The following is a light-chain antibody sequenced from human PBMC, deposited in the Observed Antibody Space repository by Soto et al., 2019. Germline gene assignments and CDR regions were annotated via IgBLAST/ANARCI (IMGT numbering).Light chain of an antibody. CDR2: AAS. Sequence: DIQMTQSPSSLSASVGDRVTITCRASQSISSYLNWYQQKPGKAPKLLIYAASSLQSGVPSRFSGSGSGTNFTLPIRSLQPEDFETYYCKQSNSTPLTLGPGTKGDIK. CDR1: QSISSY. J-gene: IGKJ3*01. V-gene: IGKV1-39*01. CDR3: KQSNSTPLT.